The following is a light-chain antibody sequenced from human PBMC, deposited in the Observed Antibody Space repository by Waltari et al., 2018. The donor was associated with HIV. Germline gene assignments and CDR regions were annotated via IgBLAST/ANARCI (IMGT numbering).Light chain of an antibody. CDR3: SSYTSAETVV. J-gene: IGLJ1*01. CDR1: SSDVGAYKY. V-gene: IGLV2-14*01. Sequence: QSALTQPASVSGSPGQSITISCTGTSSDVGAYKYVSWYQQHPDKVPKLIIYEGINRPSGVSNRFSGSKSGNTASLTISGLQTEDEADYYCSSYTSAETVVFGVGTRVTVL. CDR2: EGI.